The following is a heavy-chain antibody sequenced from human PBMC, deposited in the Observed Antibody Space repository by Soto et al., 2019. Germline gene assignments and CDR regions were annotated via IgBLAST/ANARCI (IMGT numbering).Heavy chain of an antibody. CDR1: GFTVSNNY. J-gene: IGHJ4*02. D-gene: IGHD4-17*01. V-gene: IGHV3-66*01. CDR3: AKRGTTVTTSLGY. Sequence: EVQLVESGGGLVQPGGSLRLSCAASGFTVSNNYMCWVRQAPGKGLEWVSLIYSGGVTHYADSVRGRFTISRDNSRNTRYLQMNSLRADYTAVYYCAKRGTTVTTSLGYWGQGTLVTVSS. CDR2: IYSGGVT.